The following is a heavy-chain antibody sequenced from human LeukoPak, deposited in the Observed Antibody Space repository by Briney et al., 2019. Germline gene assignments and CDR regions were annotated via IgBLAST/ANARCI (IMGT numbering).Heavy chain of an antibody. CDR2: ISGSGGST. V-gene: IGHV3-23*01. J-gene: IGHJ6*02. D-gene: IGHD5-18*01. CDR3: AKEDRYSYGLGYYYGMDI. CDR1: GFTFSSYS. Sequence: GGSLRLSCAASGFTFSSYSMNWVRQAPGNGLEWVSAISGSGGSTYYADSVKGRFTISRDNSKNTLYLQMNSLRAEDTAVYYCAKEDRYSYGLGYYYGMDIWGQGTTVTVSS.